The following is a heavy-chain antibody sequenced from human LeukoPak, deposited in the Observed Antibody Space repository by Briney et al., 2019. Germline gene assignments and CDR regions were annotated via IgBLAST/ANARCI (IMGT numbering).Heavy chain of an antibody. CDR3: AKDLLVRGVIRLFDY. Sequence: PGGSLRLSCAASGFTFSDYYMSWIRQAPGKGLEWVSYISCSGSTIYYADSVKGRFTISRDNSKNTLYLQMNSLRAKDTAVYYCAKDLLVRGVIRLFDYWGQGTLVTVSS. V-gene: IGHV3-11*01. CDR2: ISCSGSTI. D-gene: IGHD3-10*01. J-gene: IGHJ4*02. CDR1: GFTFSDYY.